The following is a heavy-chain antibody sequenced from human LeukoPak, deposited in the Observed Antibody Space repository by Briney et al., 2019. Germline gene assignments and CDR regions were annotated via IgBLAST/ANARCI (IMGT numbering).Heavy chain of an antibody. Sequence: SETLSLTCTVSGGSISSSYYWGWIRQPPGQGLEWIGSFYYSGSTYYNSSLKSRVTISVDTSKNQFSLKLSSVTAADTAVYYCARSRVAVAGHGPFDYWGQGTLATVSS. CDR2: FYYSGST. CDR1: GGSISSSYY. V-gene: IGHV4-39*01. J-gene: IGHJ4*02. CDR3: ARSRVAVAGHGPFDY. D-gene: IGHD6-19*01.